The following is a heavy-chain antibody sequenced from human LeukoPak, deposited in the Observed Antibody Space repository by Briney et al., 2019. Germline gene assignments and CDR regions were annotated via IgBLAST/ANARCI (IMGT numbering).Heavy chain of an antibody. CDR2: IYHSGST. Sequence: SETLSLTCAVSGGSISSGGYCWSWIRQPPGKGLEWIGYIYHSGSTYYNPSLKSRVTISVDRSKNQFSLKLSSVTAADTAVYYCARVSLGDILTGYHYYFDYWGQGTLVTVSS. D-gene: IGHD3-9*01. J-gene: IGHJ4*02. V-gene: IGHV4-30-2*01. CDR1: GGSISSGGYC. CDR3: ARVSLGDILTGYHYYFDY.